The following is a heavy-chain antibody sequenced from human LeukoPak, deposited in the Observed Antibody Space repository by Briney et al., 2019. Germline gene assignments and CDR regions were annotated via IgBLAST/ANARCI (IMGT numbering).Heavy chain of an antibody. Sequence: GASVKVSCKVSGYTLTELSMHWVRQAPGKGLEWMGGFDPEDGETIYAQKFQGRVTMTEDTSTDTAYMELSSLRSEDTAVYYCATDKRLGPWGDYGMDVWGQGTTVTVSS. CDR1: GYTLTELS. J-gene: IGHJ6*02. D-gene: IGHD1-26*01. CDR3: ATDKRLGPWGDYGMDV. CDR2: FDPEDGET. V-gene: IGHV1-24*01.